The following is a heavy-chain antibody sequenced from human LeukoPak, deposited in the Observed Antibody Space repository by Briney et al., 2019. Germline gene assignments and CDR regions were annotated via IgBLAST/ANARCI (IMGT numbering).Heavy chain of an antibody. V-gene: IGHV1-18*01. Sequence: GASVKVSCKASGYTFTSYGITWVRQAPGQGLEWMGWISAYNGNTNYAQKPQGRVTMTTDTSTSTAYMEMRSLRSDDTAVHHCARDNLGYDSGPRGHWFDPWGQGTLVTVSS. CDR1: GYTFTSYG. CDR2: ISAYNGNT. D-gene: IGHD3-22*01. J-gene: IGHJ5*02. CDR3: ARDNLGYDSGPRGHWFDP.